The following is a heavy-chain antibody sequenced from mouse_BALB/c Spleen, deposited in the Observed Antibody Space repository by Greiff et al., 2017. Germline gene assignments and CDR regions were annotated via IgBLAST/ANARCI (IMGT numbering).Heavy chain of an antibody. J-gene: IGHJ3*01. CDR2: IWAGGST. V-gene: IGHV2-9*02. CDR3: ARDGGYYRFAY. D-gene: IGHD2-3*01. Sequence: VQGVESGPGLVAPSQSLSITCTVSGFSLTSYGVHWVRQPPGKGLEWLGVIWAGGSTNYNSALMSRLSISKDNSKSQVFLKMNSLQTDDTAMYYCARDGGYYRFAYWGQGTLVTVSA. CDR1: GFSLTSYG.